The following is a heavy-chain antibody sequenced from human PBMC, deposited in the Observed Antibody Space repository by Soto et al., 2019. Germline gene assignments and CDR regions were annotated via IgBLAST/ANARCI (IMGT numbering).Heavy chain of an antibody. Sequence: GGSLRLSCAASGFTFSSYAMHWVRQAPGKGLEYVSAISSNGGSTYYANSVKGRFTISRDNSKNTLYLQMGSLRAEDMAVYYCARDSSWAGYFDYWGQGTLVTVSS. J-gene: IGHJ4*02. CDR3: ARDSSWAGYFDY. CDR2: ISSNGGST. V-gene: IGHV3-64*01. CDR1: GFTFSSYA.